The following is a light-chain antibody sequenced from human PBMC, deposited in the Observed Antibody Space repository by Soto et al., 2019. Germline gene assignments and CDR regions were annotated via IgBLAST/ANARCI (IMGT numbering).Light chain of an antibody. Sequence: QSVVTQPPSASGTPGQRVTISCSGSSSNIGSKTVNWYQQLPGTAPKLLIYTNNQRPSGVPDRFSGSKSGTSASLAISGLQSEDEADYYYATWDDTLDGHVFGTGTKLTVL. CDR3: ATWDDTLDGHV. CDR1: SSNIGSKT. CDR2: TNN. V-gene: IGLV1-44*01. J-gene: IGLJ1*01.